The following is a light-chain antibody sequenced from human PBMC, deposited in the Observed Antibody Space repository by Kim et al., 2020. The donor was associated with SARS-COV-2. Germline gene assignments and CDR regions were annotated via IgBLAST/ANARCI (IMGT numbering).Light chain of an antibody. CDR3: NSRDSSGNHWV. CDR1: SVGSYY. V-gene: IGLV3-19*01. Sequence: ALGHTGRIRSQGDSVGSYYTSWYQQKPGQAPVLVIYGKNNRPSGIPDRFSGSSSGNTASLTITGAQAEDEADYYCNSRDSSGNHWVFGGGTQLTVL. CDR2: GKN. J-gene: IGLJ3*02.